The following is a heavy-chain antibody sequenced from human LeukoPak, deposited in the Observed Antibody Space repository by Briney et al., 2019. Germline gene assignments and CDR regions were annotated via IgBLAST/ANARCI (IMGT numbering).Heavy chain of an antibody. J-gene: IGHJ4*02. Sequence: ASVKVSCKXSGGTFSSYAISWVRQAPGQGLEWMGGIIPIFGTANYAQKFQGRVTITADESTSTAYMELSSLRSEDTAVYYCARDGPLPVVSPFDYWGQGTLVTVSS. D-gene: IGHD4-23*01. CDR1: GGTFSSYA. CDR2: IIPIFGTA. CDR3: ARDGPLPVVSPFDY. V-gene: IGHV1-69*13.